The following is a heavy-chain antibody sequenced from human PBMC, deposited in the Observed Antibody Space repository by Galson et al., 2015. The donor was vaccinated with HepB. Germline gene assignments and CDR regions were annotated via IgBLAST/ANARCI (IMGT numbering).Heavy chain of an antibody. CDR3: ARSWNRVLDY. D-gene: IGHD1/OR15-1a*01. J-gene: IGHJ4*02. CDR2: IDKDGST. V-gene: IGHV3-74*01. CDR1: GFTFSSSW. Sequence: SLRLSCAASGFTFSSSWMHWVRQAPGKGLVWVARIDKDGSTVYADFVKGRFTTTRDNAKNTVTLQMNSLRADATAVYFCARSWNRVLDYWGQGTMVTVSS.